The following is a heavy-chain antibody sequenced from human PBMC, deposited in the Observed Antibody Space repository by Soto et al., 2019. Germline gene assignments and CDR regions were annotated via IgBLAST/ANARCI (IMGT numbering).Heavy chain of an antibody. CDR3: AKDRVTMVRGVIEPLYFDY. J-gene: IGHJ4*02. Sequence: EVQLLESGGGLVQPGGSLRLSCAASGFTFSSYAMSWVRQAPGKGLVWVSAISGSGGSTYYADSVKGRFTISRDNSKNTLYLQMNSLRAEDTAVYYCAKDRVTMVRGVIEPLYFDYWGQGTLVTVSS. D-gene: IGHD3-10*01. CDR2: ISGSGGST. V-gene: IGHV3-23*01. CDR1: GFTFSSYA.